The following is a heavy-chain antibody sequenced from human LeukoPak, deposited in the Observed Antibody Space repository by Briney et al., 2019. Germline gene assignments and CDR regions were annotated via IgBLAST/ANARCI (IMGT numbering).Heavy chain of an antibody. CDR1: GFTFSSYW. V-gene: IGHV3-7*01. CDR3: ARAREVVVPAAIPDY. Sequence: GGSLRLSCAASGFTFSSYWMSWVRQAPGKGLEWVANIKQDGSEKYYVDSVKGRFTISRDNAKNSLYLRMNSLRAEDTAVYYCARAREVVVPAAIPDYWGQGTLVTVSS. CDR2: IKQDGSEK. J-gene: IGHJ4*02. D-gene: IGHD2-2*01.